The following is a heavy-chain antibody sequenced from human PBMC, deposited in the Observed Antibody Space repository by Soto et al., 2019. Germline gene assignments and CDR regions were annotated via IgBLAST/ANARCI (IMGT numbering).Heavy chain of an antibody. D-gene: IGHD3-16*01. CDR3: TRSVGGAADA. Sequence: EVQLVESGGGLVQPGGSLRLSCAASGFTFSDHYMDWVRQAPGKGLEWVGRTRNKANSYTTEYAASVRGRFTISRDDSKNSLYLQMNSLKTEDTAVYYCTRSVGGAADARGQGTRVTVSS. J-gene: IGHJ5*02. V-gene: IGHV3-72*01. CDR2: TRNKANSYTT. CDR1: GFTFSDHY.